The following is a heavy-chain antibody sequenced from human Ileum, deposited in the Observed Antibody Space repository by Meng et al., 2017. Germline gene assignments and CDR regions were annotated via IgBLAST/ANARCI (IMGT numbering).Heavy chain of an antibody. V-gene: IGHV3-7*01. CDR3: ATHWNWGFDN. D-gene: IGHD7-27*01. J-gene: IGHJ4*02. CDR2: IKPDGSAT. CDR1: GFTFSGYW. Sequence: GESLKISCAASGFTFSGYWMTWVRQSPGKGLEWVANIKPDGSATYYVDSVKGRFTVSRDNAKNSLYLQMDSLRAEDTAVYYCATHWNWGFDNWGQGTLVTVSS.